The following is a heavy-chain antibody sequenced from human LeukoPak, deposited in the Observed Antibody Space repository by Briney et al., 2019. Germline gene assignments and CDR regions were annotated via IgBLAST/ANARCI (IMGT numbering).Heavy chain of an antibody. CDR3: AKGVYSGSYRLSFSH. D-gene: IGHD1-26*01. V-gene: IGHV3-23*01. CDR1: GFIFSSYA. J-gene: IGHJ4*02. CDR2: SSGSGGST. Sequence: GGTLRLSCAASGFIFSSYAMSWVRQAPGKGLEGVSASSGSGGSTYYAGSVKGRFTISRDSSKNTLYLHMNSLRAEGTAVYYCAKGVYSGSYRLSFSHWGQGTLVTVSS.